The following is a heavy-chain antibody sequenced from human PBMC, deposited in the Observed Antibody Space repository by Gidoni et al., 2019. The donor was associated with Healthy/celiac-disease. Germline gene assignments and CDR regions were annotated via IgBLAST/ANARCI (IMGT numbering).Heavy chain of an antibody. CDR1: GFTFSSYS. V-gene: IGHV3-21*01. D-gene: IGHD6-13*01. CDR2: ISSSSSYI. Sequence: EVQLVESGGGLVKPGGSLSLSCAASGFTFSSYSMNWVRQAPGKGLEWVSSISSSSSYIYYADSVKGRFTISRDNAKNSLYLQMNSPRAEDTAVYYCARAPAAGMFFDYWGQGTLVTVSS. CDR3: ARAPAAGMFFDY. J-gene: IGHJ4*02.